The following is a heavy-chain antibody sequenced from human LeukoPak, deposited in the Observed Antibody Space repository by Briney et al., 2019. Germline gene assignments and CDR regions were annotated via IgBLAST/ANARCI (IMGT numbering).Heavy chain of an antibody. CDR3: SRDVNSTFDY. Sequence: GGSLRLSCAASGFTFRNYELIWVRQAPGKGLEFVSYIDGSGSTMYYADSVKGRFTISRDNTKNSVFLQMNSLRAEDTAVYYCSRDVNSTFDYWGQGTLVTVSS. CDR1: GFTFRNYE. D-gene: IGHD6-13*01. V-gene: IGHV3-48*03. CDR2: IDGSGSTM. J-gene: IGHJ4*02.